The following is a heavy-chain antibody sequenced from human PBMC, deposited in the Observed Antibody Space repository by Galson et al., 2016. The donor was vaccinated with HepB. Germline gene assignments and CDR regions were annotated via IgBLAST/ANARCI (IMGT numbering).Heavy chain of an antibody. CDR3: ARGGYCSDGRCGPNWFDP. CDR2: IIPILPSP. Sequence: SVKVSCKASGSRITHYAFSWVRQAPSQGLEWMGTIIPILPSPNYAPNFEGRVTITADESTNTVHMELSSLTSDDTAVYYCARGGYCSDGRCGPNWFDPWGPGTLVAVSS. J-gene: IGHJ5*02. V-gene: IGHV1-69*13. CDR1: GSRITHYA. D-gene: IGHD2-15*01.